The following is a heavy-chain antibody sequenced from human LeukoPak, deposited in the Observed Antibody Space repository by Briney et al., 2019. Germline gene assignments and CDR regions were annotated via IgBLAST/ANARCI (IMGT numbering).Heavy chain of an antibody. J-gene: IGHJ4*02. Sequence: PGGSLRLSCAASGFTFSSYAMHWVRQAPGKGLEWVAVISYDGSNKYYADSVKGRFTISRDNSKNTLYLQMNSLRAEDTAVYYCAREKHSSEFDYWGPGTLVTVSS. CDR2: ISYDGSNK. CDR1: GFTFSSYA. V-gene: IGHV3-30-3*01. D-gene: IGHD6-25*01. CDR3: AREKHSSEFDY.